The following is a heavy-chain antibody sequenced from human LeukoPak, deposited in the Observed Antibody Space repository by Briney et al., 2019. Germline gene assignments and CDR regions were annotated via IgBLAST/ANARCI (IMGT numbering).Heavy chain of an antibody. J-gene: IGHJ3*02. Sequence: GGSLRLSCAASGFTFSSYAMHWVRQAPGKGLEWVAVISYDGSNKYYADSVKGRFTISRNNSKNTLYLQMNSLRAEATAVYYCARDRGYSGYDGEDAFDIWGQGTMVTVSS. CDR1: GFTFSSYA. D-gene: IGHD5-12*01. CDR3: ARDRGYSGYDGEDAFDI. V-gene: IGHV3-30*04. CDR2: ISYDGSNK.